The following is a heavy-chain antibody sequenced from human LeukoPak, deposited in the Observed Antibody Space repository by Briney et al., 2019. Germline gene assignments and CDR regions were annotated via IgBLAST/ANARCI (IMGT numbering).Heavy chain of an antibody. Sequence: LGESLKISCKGSGYSFTSYWIGWVRQMPGKGLEWMGIIYPGDSDTRYSPSFQGQVTIPADKSISTAYLQWSSLKASDTAMYYCARSRRYSSSWYYYYYYMDVWGKGTTVTVSS. J-gene: IGHJ6*03. D-gene: IGHD6-13*01. CDR3: ARSRRYSSSWYYYYYYMDV. V-gene: IGHV5-51*01. CDR1: GYSFTSYW. CDR2: IYPGDSDT.